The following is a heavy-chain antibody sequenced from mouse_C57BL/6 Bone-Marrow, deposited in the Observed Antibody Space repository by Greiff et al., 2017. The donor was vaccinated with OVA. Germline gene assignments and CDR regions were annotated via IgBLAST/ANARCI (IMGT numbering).Heavy chain of an antibody. D-gene: IGHD2-4*01. J-gene: IGHJ2*01. CDR1: GYTFTDYY. CDR2: INPNNGGT. Sequence: VQLQQSGPELVKPGASVKISCKASGYTFTDYYMNWVKQSHGKSLEWIGDINPNNGGTSYNQKFKGKATLTVDKSSSTAYMELRSLTAEDSAGYDCARDYGGHSDYWGQGTTLTVAA. V-gene: IGHV1-26*01. CDR3: ARDYGGHSDY.